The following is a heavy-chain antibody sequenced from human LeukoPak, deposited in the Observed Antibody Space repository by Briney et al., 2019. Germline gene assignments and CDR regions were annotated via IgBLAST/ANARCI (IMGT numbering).Heavy chain of an antibody. V-gene: IGHV4-59*12. CDR2: IYYSGST. CDR1: GGSISSYY. D-gene: IGHD6-13*01. J-gene: IGHJ4*02. Sequence: PSETLSLTCTVSGGSISSYYWSWIRQPPGKGLEWIGYIYYSGSTNYNPSLKSRVTISVDTSKNQFSLTLSSVTAADTAVYYCARVLAKMDSSPQDYWGQGTLVTVSS. CDR3: ARVLAKMDSSPQDY.